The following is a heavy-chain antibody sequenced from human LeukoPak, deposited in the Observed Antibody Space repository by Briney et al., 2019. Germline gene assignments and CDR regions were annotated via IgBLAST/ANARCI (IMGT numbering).Heavy chain of an antibody. V-gene: IGHV4-34*01. CDR1: GGSFSGYY. J-gene: IGHJ4*02. CDR3: ARKTRAYYYFDY. CDR2: INHSGST. Sequence: PSETLSLTCAVYGGSFSGYYWSWIRQPPGKGLEWIGEINHSGSTNCNPSLKSRVTISVDTSKNQFSLKLSSVTAADTAVYYCARKTRAYYYFDYWGQGTLVTVSS. D-gene: IGHD2-21*01.